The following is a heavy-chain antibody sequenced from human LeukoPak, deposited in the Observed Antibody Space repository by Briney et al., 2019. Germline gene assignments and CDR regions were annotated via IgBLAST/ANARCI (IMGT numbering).Heavy chain of an antibody. V-gene: IGHV3-30-3*01. CDR2: ISYDGSNK. Sequence: PGGSLRLSCAASGFTFSSYAMHWVRQAPGKGLEWVAVISYDGSNKYYADSVKGRFTISRDNSKNTLYLQMNSLRAEDTAVYYCAKAIKQQLVNFDYWGQGTLVTVSS. D-gene: IGHD6-13*01. CDR1: GFTFSSYA. J-gene: IGHJ4*02. CDR3: AKAIKQQLVNFDY.